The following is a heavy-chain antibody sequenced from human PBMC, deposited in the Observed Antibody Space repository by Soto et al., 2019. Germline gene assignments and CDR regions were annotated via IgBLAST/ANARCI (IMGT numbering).Heavy chain of an antibody. V-gene: IGHV1-8*01. Sequence: ASVKVSCKASGYTFTNYDINWVRQATGQGLEWMGWMNPDSGDTGYAQKFQGRVTMSTDTSISTAYMEVRNLRSDDTAVYYCARDLAYIREYWGQGTLVTVSS. CDR2: MNPDSGDT. D-gene: IGHD3-10*01. CDR1: GYTFTNYD. J-gene: IGHJ4*02. CDR3: ARDLAYIREY.